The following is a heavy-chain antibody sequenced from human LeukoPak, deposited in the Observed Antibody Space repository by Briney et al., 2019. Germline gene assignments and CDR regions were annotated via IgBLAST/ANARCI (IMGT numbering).Heavy chain of an antibody. CDR1: GGSITNSY. CDR2: INYSGST. J-gene: IGHJ3*02. V-gene: IGHV4-59*01. D-gene: IGHD1-1*01. Sequence: AETLSLTCTVSGGSITNSYWSWIRQSPGKGLEWIGYINYSGSTNYNPSLKSRVTISVDTSKNQFSLKLSSVTAADTAVYFCARDPLSTNDFDIWGQGTMVTVSS. CDR3: ARDPLSTNDFDI.